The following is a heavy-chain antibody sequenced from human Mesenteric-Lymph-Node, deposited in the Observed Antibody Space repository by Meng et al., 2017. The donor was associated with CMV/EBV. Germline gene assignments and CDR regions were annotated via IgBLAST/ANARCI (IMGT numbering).Heavy chain of an antibody. CDR2: INHSGST. CDR3: ARGSSYDILTGYFDY. D-gene: IGHD3-9*01. V-gene: IGHV4-34*01. Sequence: QFPQWGAGLCEPSETLTVTCAVYGGSFSGYYWNWIRQSPEKGLEWIGEINHSGSTTYNPSFTSRIIISVDTSTNQISLNMSSVSAADTAVYYCARGSSYDILTGYFDYWGQGALVTVSS. CDR1: GGSFSGYY. J-gene: IGHJ4*02.